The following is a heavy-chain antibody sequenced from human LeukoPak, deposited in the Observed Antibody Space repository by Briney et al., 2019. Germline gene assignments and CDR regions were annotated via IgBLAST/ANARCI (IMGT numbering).Heavy chain of an antibody. CDR3: AKGAMVRGVLDY. V-gene: IGHV3-23*01. J-gene: IGHJ4*02. D-gene: IGHD3-10*01. CDR2: ISDSGGFT. CDR1: GFTFSNYG. Sequence: GGSLRLSCAASGFTFSNYGMSWVRQAPGKGLEWVSAISDSGGFTYYADSVKGRFTISRDNSKNTLFLQMNSLRAEDTAVYYCAKGAMVRGVLDYWGQGTLVTVSS.